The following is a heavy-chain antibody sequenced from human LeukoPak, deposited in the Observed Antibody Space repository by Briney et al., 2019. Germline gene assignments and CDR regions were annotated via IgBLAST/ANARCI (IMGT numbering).Heavy chain of an antibody. V-gene: IGHV3-30*04. CDR2: ISNDERNK. Sequence: PGGSLRLSCEASGFNFHNFAMHWVRQAPGKGLEWVAVISNDERNKYYTDSVKGRFTISRDNSKSTVYLQMNSLRPEDTAVYYCARPSPPGYGSNPCDYWGPGALVIVSS. J-gene: IGHJ4*02. CDR3: ARPSPPGYGSNPCDY. CDR1: GFNFHNFA. D-gene: IGHD5-24*01.